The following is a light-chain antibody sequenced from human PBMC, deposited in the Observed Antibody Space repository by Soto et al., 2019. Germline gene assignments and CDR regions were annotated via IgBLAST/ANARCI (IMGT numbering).Light chain of an antibody. Sequence: QSVLTQPPSASGTPGQRVTISCSGSSSNIGSNTVNWYQQLPGTAPKLLTYGHNQRPSGVPDRISGSKSGTSASLAISGLQSEDEADYFCAAWDDSLKGPVFGGGTKLTVL. J-gene: IGLJ3*02. CDR1: SSNIGSNT. CDR3: AAWDDSLKGPV. V-gene: IGLV1-44*01. CDR2: GHN.